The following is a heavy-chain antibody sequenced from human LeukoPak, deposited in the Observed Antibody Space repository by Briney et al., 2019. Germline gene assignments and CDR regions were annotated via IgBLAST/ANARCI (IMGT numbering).Heavy chain of an antibody. CDR2: IAGGGGT. D-gene: IGHD7-27*01. CDR1: GFTFSTYA. J-gene: IGHJ6*03. V-gene: IGHV3-23*01. Sequence: GGSLRLSCAASGFTFSTYAINWVRRAPGKGLEWVSCIAGGGGTYFSDSVNGRFSISRDIPKSTVYLQMNSLTNEDTAVYHCAISPPTGDPPYHDYYMDVWGKGTTVTVSS. CDR3: AISPPTGDPPYHDYYMDV.